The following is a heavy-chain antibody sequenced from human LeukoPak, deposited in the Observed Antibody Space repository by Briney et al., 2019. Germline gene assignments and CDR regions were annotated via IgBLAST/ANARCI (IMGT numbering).Heavy chain of an antibody. V-gene: IGHV3-23*01. J-gene: IGHJ4*02. CDR1: GFTYSSYA. CDR2: ITDSGGAT. Sequence: GGSLRLSCAASGFTYSSYAMSWVRQAPGKGLEWVSGITDSGGATDYADSVKGRSTISRDNSKNTLYLQMNSLRVEDTAVYYCAKGKGCGGDCYAYFDHWGQGTLVTVSS. D-gene: IGHD2-21*02. CDR3: AKGKGCGGDCYAYFDH.